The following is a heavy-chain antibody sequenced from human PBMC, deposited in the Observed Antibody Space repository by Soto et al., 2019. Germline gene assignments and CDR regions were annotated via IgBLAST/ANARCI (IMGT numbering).Heavy chain of an antibody. Sequence: QVQLVQSGAEVKKPGSSVKVSCKASGGTFSSYAISWVRQAPGQGLEWMGGIIPIFGTANYAQKFQGRVTITADESTSTAYMELSSLRSEDTAVYYCASLYCGGDCYYYYGMGVWGQGTTVTVSS. J-gene: IGHJ6*02. V-gene: IGHV1-69*12. CDR1: GGTFSSYA. CDR2: IIPIFGTA. CDR3: ASLYCGGDCYYYYGMGV. D-gene: IGHD2-21*02.